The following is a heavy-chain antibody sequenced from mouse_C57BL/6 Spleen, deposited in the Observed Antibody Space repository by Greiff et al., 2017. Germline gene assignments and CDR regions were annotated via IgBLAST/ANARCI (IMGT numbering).Heavy chain of an antibody. V-gene: IGHV5-17*01. CDR1: GFTFSDYG. CDR3: ASITTVVAHYAMDD. J-gene: IGHJ4*01. D-gene: IGHD1-1*01. Sequence: EVNLVESGGGLVKPGGSLKLSCAASGFTFSDYGMHWVRPAPEKGLAWVAYISSGSSTIYYADTVKVRSTISRDNANNTLFLQMTSLMSEDTAMYYCASITTVVAHYAMDDWGPGTSVTVSS. CDR2: ISSGSSTI.